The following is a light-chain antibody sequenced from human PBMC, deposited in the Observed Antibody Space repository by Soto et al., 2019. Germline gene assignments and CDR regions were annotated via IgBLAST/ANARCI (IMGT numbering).Light chain of an antibody. CDR1: QSISSW. Sequence: DIQMTQSPSTLSASVGDRVTITCRASQSISSWLAWYQQKPGKAPKLLIYDASSLESGVPSRFSGSGSGTEFTLTISSLQPDDFATDYGQQYNSYRTFGQGTKVEIK. J-gene: IGKJ1*01. CDR3: QQYNSYRT. V-gene: IGKV1-5*01. CDR2: DAS.